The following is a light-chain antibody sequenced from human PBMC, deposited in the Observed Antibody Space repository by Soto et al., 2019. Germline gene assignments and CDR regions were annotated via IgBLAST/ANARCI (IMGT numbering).Light chain of an antibody. CDR3: ATWDDSLNGPV. J-gene: IGLJ2*01. CDR2: SND. Sequence: QSVLTQPPSVSGAPGETVTISCSGSSPNIGSNAVNWYQQVPATAPKLLIYSNDQRPSGVPDRFSASKSGTSASLAISGLQPEDEADSSCATWDDSLNGPVFGGGTKVTVL. V-gene: IGLV1-44*01. CDR1: SPNIGSNA.